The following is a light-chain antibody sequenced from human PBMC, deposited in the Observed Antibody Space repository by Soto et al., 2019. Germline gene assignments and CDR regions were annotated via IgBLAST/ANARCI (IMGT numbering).Light chain of an antibody. V-gene: IGLV2-11*01. CDR2: DVS. CDR3: CSYAGSYTL. J-gene: IGLJ2*01. CDR1: SSDVGNYKY. Sequence: QSALTQPASVSGSPGQSITISCTGTSSDVGNYKYVSWYQQHPGKVPKLMIYDVSQRPSGVPDRFSGSKSGNTASLTISGLQAEDEADYYCCSYAGSYTLFGGGTKLTVL.